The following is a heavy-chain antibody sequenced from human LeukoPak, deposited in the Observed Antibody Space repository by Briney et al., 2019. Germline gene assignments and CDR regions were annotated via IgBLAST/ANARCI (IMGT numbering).Heavy chain of an antibody. CDR2: IWYDGSNK. V-gene: IGHV3-33*01. Sequence: PGGSLRLSCAASGFTFNTYGMHWVRQAPGKGLEWVAVIWYDGSNKHYGDSVEGRFTISRDNSKNTLYLQMNSLRVEDTAVYYCARGSYSQTAGLDYWGQGTLVTVSP. D-gene: IGHD6-13*01. CDR3: ARGSYSQTAGLDY. CDR1: GFTFNTYG. J-gene: IGHJ4*02.